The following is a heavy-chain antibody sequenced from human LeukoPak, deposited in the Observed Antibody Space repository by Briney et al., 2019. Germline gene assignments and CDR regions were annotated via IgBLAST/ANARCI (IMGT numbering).Heavy chain of an antibody. J-gene: IGHJ6*02. D-gene: IGHD1-1*01. Sequence: PGGSLRLSCAASGFTFSDYYMTWIHQAPGKGLEWVSYITGSSSYTNYADSVKGRFTISRDNGKNSLYLQMNSLRAEDTAVYYCARGERPYYYYGMDVWGQGTTVTVSS. V-gene: IGHV3-11*03. CDR1: GFTFSDYY. CDR3: ARGERPYYYYGMDV. CDR2: ITGSSSYT.